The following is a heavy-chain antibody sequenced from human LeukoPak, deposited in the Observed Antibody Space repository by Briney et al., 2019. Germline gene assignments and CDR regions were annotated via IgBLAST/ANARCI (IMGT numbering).Heavy chain of an antibody. Sequence: GGSLRLSCAASGFTFSSYGMHWVRQAPGKGLEWVAVISYDGSNKYYADSVKGRFTISRDNSKNTLYLQMNSLRAEDTAVYYCAKEFGLDTLTGSDAFDIWGQGTMVTVSS. CDR3: AKEFGLDTLTGSDAFDI. V-gene: IGHV3-30*18. J-gene: IGHJ3*02. CDR1: GFTFSSYG. D-gene: IGHD3-9*01. CDR2: ISYDGSNK.